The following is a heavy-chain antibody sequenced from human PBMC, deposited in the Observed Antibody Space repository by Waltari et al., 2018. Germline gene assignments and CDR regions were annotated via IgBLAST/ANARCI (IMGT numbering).Heavy chain of an antibody. CDR3: ARAYSSSWYGGAFDY. V-gene: IGHV4-34*01. D-gene: IGHD6-13*01. Sequence: QVQLQQWGAGLLKPSETLSLTCAVYGGSFSGYYWSWIRQPPGKGLEWIGEINHRGSTNYNPSLKSRVTISVDTSKNQFSLKLSSVTAADTAVYYCARAYSSSWYGGAFDYWGQGTLVTVSS. J-gene: IGHJ4*02. CDR1: GGSFSGYY. CDR2: INHRGST.